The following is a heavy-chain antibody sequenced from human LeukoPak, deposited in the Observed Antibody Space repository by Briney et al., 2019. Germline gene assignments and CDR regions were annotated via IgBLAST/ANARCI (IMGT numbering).Heavy chain of an antibody. V-gene: IGHV4-4*07. CDR1: GGSISSFY. Sequence: PSETLSLTCTVSGGSISSFYWSWIRQPAGKGLEWIGRIYTSGSTNYNPSLKSRVTMSVDTSKNQFSLKLSSVTAADTAVHYCASLVGDGYNVSVGMDVWGQGTTVTVSS. CDR3: ASLVGDGYNVSVGMDV. J-gene: IGHJ6*02. CDR2: IYTSGST. D-gene: IGHD5-24*01.